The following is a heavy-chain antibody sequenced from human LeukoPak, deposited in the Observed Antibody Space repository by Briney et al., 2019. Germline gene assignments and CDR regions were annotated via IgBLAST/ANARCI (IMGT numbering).Heavy chain of an antibody. CDR2: IYTNGGA. Sequence: PSQTLSLTCTVSGGSVTSGNYYWNWIRQPAGKGLDWIGRIYTNGGASYNPSLKRRVTISIDASKNQFSLKLSSVTAADTAVYYCAREPPGYWGQGILVTVSS. J-gene: IGHJ4*02. CDR1: GGSVTSGNYY. V-gene: IGHV4-61*02. CDR3: AREPPGY.